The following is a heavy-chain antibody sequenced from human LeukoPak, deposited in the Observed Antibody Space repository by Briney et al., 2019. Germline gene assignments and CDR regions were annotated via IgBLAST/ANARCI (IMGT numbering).Heavy chain of an antibody. CDR3: ARADYGGYLAYWFDP. D-gene: IGHD4-17*01. CDR2: IYYGGST. Sequence: SETLSLTCTVSGGSISSHYWSWIRQPPGKGLERIGYIYYGGSTNYNPSLKSRVTISVDTSKNQFSLKLSSVTAADTAVYYCARADYGGYLAYWFDPWGQGTLVTVSS. CDR1: GGSISSHY. J-gene: IGHJ5*02. V-gene: IGHV4-59*08.